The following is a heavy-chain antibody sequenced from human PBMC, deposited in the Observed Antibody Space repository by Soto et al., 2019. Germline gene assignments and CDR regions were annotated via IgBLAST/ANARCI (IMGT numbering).Heavy chain of an antibody. CDR2: INLSGSN. CDR3: ARYTRGFLDWRPSGGYYGMDV. J-gene: IGHJ6*02. V-gene: IGHV4-34*01. CDR1: GGSFSGYC. D-gene: IGHD3-3*01. Sequence: AETLSLTCAVFGGSFSGYCWTWIRQPPGKGLEWVGGINLSGSNNYNASHKSRITRSVDTSKNHFSLKLRSVIAADTAVNYCARYTRGFLDWRPSGGYYGMDVWGQGTTVTVSS.